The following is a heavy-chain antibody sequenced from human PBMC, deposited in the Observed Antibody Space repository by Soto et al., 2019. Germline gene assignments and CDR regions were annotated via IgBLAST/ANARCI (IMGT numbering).Heavy chain of an antibody. CDR3: ATEFGVHSRRAYYFDY. CDR2: INPNSGGT. D-gene: IGHD3-10*01. Sequence: GASVKVSCKASGYTFTGYYMHWVRQAPGQGLEWMGWINPNSGGTNYAQKFQDRVTMTRDTSTSTVYMDLNSLRSDDTAVYYCATEFGVHSRRAYYFDYWGQGTLVTVSS. J-gene: IGHJ4*02. CDR1: GYTFTGYY. V-gene: IGHV1-2*02.